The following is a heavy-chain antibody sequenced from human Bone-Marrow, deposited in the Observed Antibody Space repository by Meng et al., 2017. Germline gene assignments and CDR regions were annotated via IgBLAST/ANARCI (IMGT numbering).Heavy chain of an antibody. J-gene: IGHJ2*01. Sequence: QVQLTQWGPALVMPSDPLSLTRTVSGGSNSSYYWSWIRQPAGKGLEWIGRIYTSGSTNYNPSLKSRVTMSVDTSKNQFSLKLSSVTAADTAVYYCARDNYYDSSGYTRTYWYFDLWGRGTLVTVSS. D-gene: IGHD3-22*01. CDR3: ARDNYYDSSGYTRTYWYFDL. V-gene: IGHV4-4*07. CDR1: GGSNSSYY. CDR2: IYTSGST.